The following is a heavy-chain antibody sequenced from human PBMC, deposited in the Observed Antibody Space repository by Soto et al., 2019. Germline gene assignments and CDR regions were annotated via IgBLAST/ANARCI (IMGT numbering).Heavy chain of an antibody. V-gene: IGHV3-21*01. Sequence: PGGSLRLSCAASGFTFSSYSMNWVRQAPGKGLEWVSSISSSSSYIYYADSVKGRFTISRDNAKNSLYLQMNSLRAEYTAVYYCARQTTVVTPVWYFDLWGRGTLVTVSS. J-gene: IGHJ2*01. CDR3: ARQTTVVTPVWYFDL. CDR2: ISSSSSYI. D-gene: IGHD4-17*01. CDR1: GFTFSSYS.